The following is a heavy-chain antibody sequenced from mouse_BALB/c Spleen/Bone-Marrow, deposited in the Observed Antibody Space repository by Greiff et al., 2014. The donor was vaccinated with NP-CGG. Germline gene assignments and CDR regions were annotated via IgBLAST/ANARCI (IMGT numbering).Heavy chain of an antibody. V-gene: IGHV1-14*01. CDR2: INPYNDGT. J-gene: IGHJ1*01. CDR1: GYTFTSYV. CDR3: ARGGYYGTSLYWYFDV. Sequence: VQLKESGPELVKPGASVKMSCKASGYTFTSYVIHWVKQKPGQGLEWIGYINPYNDGTKYNEKFKGKATLTSDKSSSTAYMELSSLTSEGSAVYYCARGGYYGTSLYWYFDVWGAGTTVTVSS. D-gene: IGHD1-1*01.